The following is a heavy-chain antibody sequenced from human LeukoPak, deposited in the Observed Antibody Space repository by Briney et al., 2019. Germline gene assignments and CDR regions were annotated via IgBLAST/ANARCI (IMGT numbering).Heavy chain of an antibody. D-gene: IGHD5-24*01. CDR2: VYHSGST. V-gene: IGHV4-4*02. Sequence: SETLSLTCAVSGVAVRSYNYWSWVRQPPGKSLEWLGEVYHSGSTIYNPSLESRITISMDTSKNQFSLRLTAVTAAETAAYYCVRVAVEKASIKGLDVWGRGTMVTVSS. J-gene: IGHJ3*01. CDR1: GVAVRSYNY. CDR3: VRVAVEKASIKGLDV.